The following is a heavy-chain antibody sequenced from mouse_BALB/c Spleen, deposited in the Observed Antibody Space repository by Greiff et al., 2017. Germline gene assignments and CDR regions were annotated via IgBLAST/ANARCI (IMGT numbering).Heavy chain of an antibody. J-gene: IGHJ2*01. V-gene: IGHV5-6-5*01. D-gene: IGHD1-1*01. CDR3: AREGTTVVAPFDY. Sequence: EVMLVESGGGLVKPGGSLKLSCAASGFTFSSYAMSWVRQTPEKRLEWVASISSGGSTYYPDSVKGRFTISRDNARNILYLQMSSLRSEDTAMYYCAREGTTVVAPFDYWGQGTTLTVSS. CDR1: GFTFSSYA. CDR2: ISSGGST.